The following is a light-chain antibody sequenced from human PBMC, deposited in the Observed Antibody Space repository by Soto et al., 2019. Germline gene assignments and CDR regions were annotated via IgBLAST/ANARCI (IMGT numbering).Light chain of an antibody. CDR2: KAS. J-gene: IGKJ5*01. CDR1: QTISSW. V-gene: IGKV1-5*03. Sequence: DIQMTQSPSTLSASVGDRVTITCRASQTISSWLAWYQQKPGQAPKLLIYKASSLESAVPSRFSGSGSGTEFTLTISGLQPDDFATYYCLQDYNYPLTFGQGTRLEIK. CDR3: LQDYNYPLT.